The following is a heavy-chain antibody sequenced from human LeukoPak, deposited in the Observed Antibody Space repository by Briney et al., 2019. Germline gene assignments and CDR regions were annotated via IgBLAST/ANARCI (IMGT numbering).Heavy chain of an antibody. V-gene: IGHV3-15*01. CDR2: IKSKTDGGTT. D-gene: IGHD3-22*01. J-gene: IGHJ4*02. CDR1: GFTFSSYA. Sequence: GGSLRLSCAASGFTFSSYAMSWVRQAPGKGLEWVGCIKSKTDGGTTDYAAPVKGRFTISRDDSKNTLYLQMNSLKTEDTAVYYCTTVGRIVVVITSFYWGQGTLVTVSS. CDR3: TTVGRIVVVITSFY.